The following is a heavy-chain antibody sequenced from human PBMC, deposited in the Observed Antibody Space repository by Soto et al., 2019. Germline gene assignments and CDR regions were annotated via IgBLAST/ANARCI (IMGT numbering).Heavy chain of an antibody. CDR2: IKDGGLT. J-gene: IGHJ4*02. CDR1: GGSLSGYY. CDR3: ARGQEGVVATH. D-gene: IGHD5-12*01. V-gene: IGHV4-34*01. Sequence: QVQLQQWGAGLLKPSETLSLTCVVYGGSLSGYYWSWIRQPPGKGLEWIGEIKDGGLTNYSPSLKSRDTISXXRPKNQFSLKLYSVTAADTAVYYCARGQEGVVATHWDQGSLVTVSS.